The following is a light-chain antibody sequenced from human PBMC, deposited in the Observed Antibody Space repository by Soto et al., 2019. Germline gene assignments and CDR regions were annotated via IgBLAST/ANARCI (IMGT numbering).Light chain of an antibody. Sequence: QSVLTQPASVSGSPGQSITISCTGTSSDVGSYNLVSWYQQHPGKAPKLMIYDVDKRPSGVSDRFSGSKSGNTASLTISGLQTEDEAHYYCCSYAGSSTWVFGGGTKVTVL. V-gene: IGLV2-23*02. CDR2: DVD. CDR3: CSYAGSSTWV. CDR1: SSDVGSYNL. J-gene: IGLJ3*02.